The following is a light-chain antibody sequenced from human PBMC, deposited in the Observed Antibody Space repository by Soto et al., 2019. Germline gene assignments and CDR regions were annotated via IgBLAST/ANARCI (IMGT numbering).Light chain of an antibody. CDR2: GAS. CDR3: QQYENLPPWT. V-gene: IGKV3-15*01. CDR1: QSVSSN. Sequence: EIVMTQSPATLSVSPGERATLSCRASQSVSSNLAWYLQKPGQPPRLLIYGASTRATGIPARFSGSGSGTEFTLTINGLQSADFAVYYCQQYENLPPWTFGQGTKVEIK. J-gene: IGKJ1*01.